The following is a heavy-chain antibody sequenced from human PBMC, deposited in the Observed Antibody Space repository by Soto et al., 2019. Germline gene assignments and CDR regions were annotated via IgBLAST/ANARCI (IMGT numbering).Heavy chain of an antibody. CDR1: GYTFTSYG. J-gene: IGHJ4*02. Sequence: QVQLVQSGSEVKKPGASVKVSCKASGYTFTSYGISWVRQAPGQGLEWMGWISAYNGNTNYAQKLQGRVTMTTDTSTSTAYMELRSLRSDDTAVYYCARESDYYDSSGPSDYWGQGTLVTVSS. D-gene: IGHD3-22*01. CDR2: ISAYNGNT. CDR3: ARESDYYDSSGPSDY. V-gene: IGHV1-18*01.